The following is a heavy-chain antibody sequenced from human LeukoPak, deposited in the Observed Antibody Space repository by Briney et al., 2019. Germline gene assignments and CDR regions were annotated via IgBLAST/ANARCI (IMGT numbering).Heavy chain of an antibody. CDR1: GFTFRSYW. V-gene: IGHV3-7*03. Sequence: GGSLRLSCAASGFTFRSYWMSWVRQAPGKGLEWVANIKQDGSEKYYVDSVKGRFTISRDNAKNSLYLQMNSLKIEDTAVYYCTKLARAPRDFDYWGQGTLVTVSS. CDR2: IKQDGSEK. D-gene: IGHD2-8*01. J-gene: IGHJ4*01. CDR3: TKLARAPRDFDY.